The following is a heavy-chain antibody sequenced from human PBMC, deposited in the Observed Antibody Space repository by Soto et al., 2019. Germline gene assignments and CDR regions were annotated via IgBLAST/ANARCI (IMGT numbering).Heavy chain of an antibody. CDR2: ISATGGTS. Sequence: EVQLLESGGGLVQPGGSLRLSCAASGFTFSISAMTWVRQAPGKGLDWVSDISATGGTSWYAESVKGRFTVSRDNSKNPLYLQMNSLRGEDTAVYYCAKDFSPDAFDIWGQGTMVTVSS. J-gene: IGHJ3*02. V-gene: IGHV3-23*01. CDR1: GFTFSISA. CDR3: AKDFSPDAFDI.